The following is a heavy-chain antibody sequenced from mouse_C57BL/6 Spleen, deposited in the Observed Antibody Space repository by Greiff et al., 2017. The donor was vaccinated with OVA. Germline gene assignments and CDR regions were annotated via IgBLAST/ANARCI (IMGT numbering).Heavy chain of an antibody. CDR1: GFTFSDYG. D-gene: IGHD6-1*01. CDR3: ARAGSLYAMDY. CDR2: ISSGSSTF. V-gene: IGHV5-17*01. Sequence: EVKLVESGGGLVKPGGSLKLSCAASGFTFSDYGMHWVRQAPEKGLEWVAYISSGSSTFYYADTVKGRFTISRDNAKNTLFLQMTSLMTEDTAMDYCARAGSLYAMDYWGQGTSVTVSS. J-gene: IGHJ4*01.